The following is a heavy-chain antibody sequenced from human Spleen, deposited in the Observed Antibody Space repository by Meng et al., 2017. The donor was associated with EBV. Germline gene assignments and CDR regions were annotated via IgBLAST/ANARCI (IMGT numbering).Heavy chain of an antibody. D-gene: IGHD6-13*01. V-gene: IGHV7-4-1*02. Sequence: QVELVQTGSGLKKPGASEKVSCTASGYTFPNYAINSVRQAPGQGLEWMGWIDTNTGHPTYAQGFTGQFVFSLDTSVNTAFLQISSLKAADSAVYYCVSTISAAGYWGQGTLVTVSS. CDR1: GYTFPNYA. CDR3: VSTISAAGY. J-gene: IGHJ4*02. CDR2: IDTNTGHP.